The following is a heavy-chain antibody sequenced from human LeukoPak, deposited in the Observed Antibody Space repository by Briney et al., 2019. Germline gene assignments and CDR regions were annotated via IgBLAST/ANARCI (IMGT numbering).Heavy chain of an antibody. Sequence: ASVKVSCKASGYTFTGYYMHWVRQAPGQGLEWMGWINPNSGGTNYAQKFQGRVTMTRDTSISTAYMELRSLRSDDTAVYYCARDGGITIFGVAPPRGYFDYWGQGTLVTVSS. J-gene: IGHJ4*02. CDR3: ARDGGITIFGVAPPRGYFDY. CDR2: INPNSGGT. D-gene: IGHD3-3*01. CDR1: GYTFTGYY. V-gene: IGHV1-2*02.